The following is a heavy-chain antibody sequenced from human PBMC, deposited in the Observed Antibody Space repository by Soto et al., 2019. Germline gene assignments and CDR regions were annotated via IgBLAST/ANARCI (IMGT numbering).Heavy chain of an antibody. J-gene: IGHJ4*02. Sequence: QVQLVPSGAEVKKPGASVKVSCKAAGYTLTTYGVSWVRQAPGQGLEWVGWISAYNDHTNYAQKFQGRVTMTTDTSTSTAYMELRSLRSDDTAVYYCARGTYFDYWGQGTLVTVSS. CDR2: ISAYNDHT. CDR3: ARGTYFDY. D-gene: IGHD1-1*01. CDR1: GYTLTTYG. V-gene: IGHV1-18*01.